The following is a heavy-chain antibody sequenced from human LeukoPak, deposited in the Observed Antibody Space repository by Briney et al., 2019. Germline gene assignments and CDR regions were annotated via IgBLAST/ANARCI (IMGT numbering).Heavy chain of an antibody. CDR3: AKGSNFAFDN. Sequence: GGSLRLSCAASRFSFSNFWMHWVRQAPGMGLVWVSQINPDGTAALYADSVKGRFTISRDNAENTLYLQMNTLRADDTAVYYCAKGSNFAFDNWGQGILVTVSS. V-gene: IGHV3-74*01. CDR2: INPDGTAA. J-gene: IGHJ4*02. CDR1: RFSFSNFW. D-gene: IGHD1-1*01.